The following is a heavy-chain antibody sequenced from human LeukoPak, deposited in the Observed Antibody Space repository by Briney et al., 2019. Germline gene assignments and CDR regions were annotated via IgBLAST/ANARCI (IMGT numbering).Heavy chain of an antibody. CDR3: AASDSSGYYLDAFDI. J-gene: IGHJ3*02. CDR1: GGSFSGYY. CDR2: INHSGST. V-gene: IGHV4-34*01. Sequence: SETLSLTCAVYGGSFSGYYWSWIRQPPGKGLEWIGEINHSGSTNYNPSLKSRVTISVDTSKNQLSLKLSSVTAADTAVYYCAASDSSGYYLDAFDIWGQGTMVTVSS. D-gene: IGHD3-22*01.